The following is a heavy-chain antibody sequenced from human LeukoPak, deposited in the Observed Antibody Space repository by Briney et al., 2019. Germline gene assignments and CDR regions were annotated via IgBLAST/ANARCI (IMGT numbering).Heavy chain of an antibody. V-gene: IGHV4-59*12. CDR1: GGSISRYY. Sequence: SETLSLTCTVSGGSISRYYWSWIRQPPGKGLEWIGYIYYSGSTNYNPSLKSRVTISVDTSKTQFSLKLSAVTAADTAVYYCASRIRRWFDPWGQGTLVTVSS. CDR3: ASRIRRWFDP. D-gene: IGHD3-3*02. CDR2: IYYSGST. J-gene: IGHJ5*02.